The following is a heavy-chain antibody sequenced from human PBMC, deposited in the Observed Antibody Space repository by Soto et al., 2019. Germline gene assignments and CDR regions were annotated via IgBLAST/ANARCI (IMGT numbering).Heavy chain of an antibody. CDR1: GFTFSSYA. CDR3: ARDSVAAAGNFDYYYGMDV. V-gene: IGHV3-64*02. CDR2: ISSNGGST. J-gene: IGHJ6*02. D-gene: IGHD6-13*01. Sequence: PGGSLRLSCAASGFTFSSYAMHWVRQAPGKGLEYVSAISSNGGSTYYADSVKGRFTISKDNSKNTLYLQMGSLRAEVMAVYYCARDSVAAAGNFDYYYGMDVWGQGTTVTVSS.